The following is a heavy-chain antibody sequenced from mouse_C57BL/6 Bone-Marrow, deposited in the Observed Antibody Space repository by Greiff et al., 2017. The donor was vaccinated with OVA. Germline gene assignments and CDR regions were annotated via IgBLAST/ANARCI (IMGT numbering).Heavy chain of an antibody. D-gene: IGHD2-1*01. CDR1: GFSLTSYG. J-gene: IGHJ4*01. CDR2: IWSDGST. CDR3: ARHPMVAPDYYAMDY. Sequence: QVQLKQSGPGLVAPSQSLSITCTVSGFSLTSYGVHWVRQPPGKGLEWLVVIWSDGSTTYNSALKSRLSISKDNSKSQVFLKMNSLQTDDTAMYYCARHPMVAPDYYAMDYWGQGTSVTVSS. V-gene: IGHV2-6-1*01.